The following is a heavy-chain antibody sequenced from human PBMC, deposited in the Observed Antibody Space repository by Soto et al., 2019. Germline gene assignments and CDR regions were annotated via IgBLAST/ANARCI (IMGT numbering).Heavy chain of an antibody. CDR2: ISGSGGST. J-gene: IGHJ4*02. V-gene: IGHV3-23*01. CDR1: GFTFSSYA. D-gene: IGHD2-15*01. Sequence: GGSLRLSCAASGFTFSSYAMSWVRQAPGKGLEWVSAISGSGGSTYYADSVKGRFTISRDNSKNTLYLQMNSLRAEDTAVYYCAKVRKWRDCSGGSCYFDYWGQGTLVTVSS. CDR3: AKVRKWRDCSGGSCYFDY.